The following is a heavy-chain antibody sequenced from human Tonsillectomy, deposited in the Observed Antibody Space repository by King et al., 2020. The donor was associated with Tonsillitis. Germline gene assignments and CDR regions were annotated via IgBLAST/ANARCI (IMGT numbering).Heavy chain of an antibody. CDR2: IYHSGTT. CDR1: GASISSSNW. CDR3: ARYIVVVPAPVPFYYLDV. D-gene: IGHD2-2*01. J-gene: IGHJ6*03. V-gene: IGHV4-4*02. Sequence: QVQLQESGPGLVKPSGTLSLTCAVSGASISSSNWWSWVRQPPGRGLEWIGEIYHSGTTNYNPSLKSRATISVDKSKNQFSLKLSSVTAADTAVYYCARYIVVVPAPVPFYYLDVWGKGTTVTVSS.